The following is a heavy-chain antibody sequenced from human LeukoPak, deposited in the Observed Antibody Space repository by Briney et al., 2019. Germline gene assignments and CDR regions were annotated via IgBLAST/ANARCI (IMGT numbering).Heavy chain of an antibody. CDR2: IYYSGST. D-gene: IGHD3-10*01. J-gene: IGHJ6*04. CDR3: ARDPRGGDYYYYGMDV. Sequence: KPSETLSLTCTVSGGSVSSGSYCWSWIRQPPGKGLEWIGYIYYSGSTNYNPSLKSRVTISVDTSKNQFSLKLSSVTAADTAVYYCARDPRGGDYYYYGMDVWGKGTTVTVSS. CDR1: GGSVSSGSYC. V-gene: IGHV4-61*01.